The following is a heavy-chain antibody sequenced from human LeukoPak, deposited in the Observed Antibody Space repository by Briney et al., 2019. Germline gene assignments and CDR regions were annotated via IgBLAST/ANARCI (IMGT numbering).Heavy chain of an antibody. CDR3: ARPGVLPYFGNP. CDR1: GFTVSSHY. J-gene: IGHJ5*02. V-gene: IGHV3-66*04. CDR2: IHSGGST. D-gene: IGHD3-9*01. Sequence: GGSLRLSCAASGFTVSSHYRRWVRQARGKGLGWVAVIHSGGSTYYADSVKGRFNMSRDISKNTAYLQRNRLRAEDTAVYYCARPGVLPYFGNPWAQGPLVSVSS.